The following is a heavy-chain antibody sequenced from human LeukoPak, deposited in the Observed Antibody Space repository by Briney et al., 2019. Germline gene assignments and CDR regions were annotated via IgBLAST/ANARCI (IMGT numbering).Heavy chain of an antibody. CDR1: GGSISSGSYY. J-gene: IGHJ5*02. CDR3: ARPVPSRLGWFDP. V-gene: IGHV4-61*02. D-gene: IGHD1-1*01. CDR2: IYTSGST. Sequence: SETLSLTCTVSGGSISSGSYYWSWIRQPAGKGLEWIGRIYTSGSTNYNPSLKSRVTISVDTSKNQFSLKLSSVTAADTAVYYCARPVPSRLGWFDPWGQGTLVTVSS.